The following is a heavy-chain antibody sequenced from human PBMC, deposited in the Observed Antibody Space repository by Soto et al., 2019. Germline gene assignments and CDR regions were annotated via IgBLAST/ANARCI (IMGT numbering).Heavy chain of an antibody. CDR2: INPNSGGT. D-gene: IGHD3-22*01. Sequence: ASVKVSCKASGYTFTGYYMHWVRQAPGQGLEWMGWINPNSGGTNYAQKFQGWVTMTRDTSISTAYMELSRLRSDDTAVYYCATGFINYYDSSGYLYYYYGMDVWGQGTTVTVSS. J-gene: IGHJ6*02. CDR3: ATGFINYYDSSGYLYYYYGMDV. CDR1: GYTFTGYY. V-gene: IGHV1-2*04.